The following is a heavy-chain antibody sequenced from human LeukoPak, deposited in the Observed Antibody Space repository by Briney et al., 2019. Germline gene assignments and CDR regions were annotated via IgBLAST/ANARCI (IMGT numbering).Heavy chain of an antibody. V-gene: IGHV4-39*07. CDR1: GGSISSSDYC. Sequence: SETLSLTCSVSGGSISSSDYCWGWIRQPPGKGLEWLGSIYYSGSSYYNPSLKSRVIIPVDTSKNQFSLKVSSVTAADTAVYFCARLFDDYGDQRGLDYWGQGILVTVSS. CDR3: ARLFDDYGDQRGLDY. CDR2: IYYSGSS. D-gene: IGHD4-17*01. J-gene: IGHJ4*02.